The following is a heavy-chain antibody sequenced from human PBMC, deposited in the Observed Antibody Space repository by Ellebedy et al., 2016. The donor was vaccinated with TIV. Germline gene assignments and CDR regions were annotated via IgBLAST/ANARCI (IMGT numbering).Heavy chain of an antibody. D-gene: IGHD5-24*01. CDR3: ARGDPIDY. CDR1: GGSMNYYY. V-gene: IGHV4-4*07. CDR2: IYSSGMT. J-gene: IGHJ4*02. Sequence: GSLRLXXTVSGGSMNYYYWNWIRQSAGKELEWIGRIYSSGMTNFSPSLESRVTMSVDMSKRQFSLNLKSVNVADTAVYYCARGDPIDYWGQGTLVTVSS.